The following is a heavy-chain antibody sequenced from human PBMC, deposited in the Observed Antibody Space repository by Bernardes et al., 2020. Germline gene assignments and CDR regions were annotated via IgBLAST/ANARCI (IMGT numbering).Heavy chain of an antibody. J-gene: IGHJ3*02. CDR2: IWYDGSNK. CDR1: GFTFSSYG. V-gene: IGHV3-33*01. D-gene: IGHD3-22*01. CDR3: ARDSPRDSSGHDAFDI. Sequence: GGSLRLSCAASGFTFSSYGMHWVRQAPGKGLEWVAVIWYDGSNKYYADSVKGRFTISRDNSKNTLYLQMNSLRAEDTAVYYCARDSPRDSSGHDAFDIWGQGTMVTVSS.